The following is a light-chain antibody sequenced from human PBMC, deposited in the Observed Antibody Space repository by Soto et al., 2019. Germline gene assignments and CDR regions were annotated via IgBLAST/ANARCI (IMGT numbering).Light chain of an antibody. CDR3: QQYGSSPPIT. Sequence: EIVLTQSPGTVSWSPGERATLSFMASQSVSSSYLAWYRQKPGQAPRVLIYGASSRATGIPDRFSGSGSGTDFTLTISRLEPEDFAVYYCQQYGSSPPITFGQGARLEFK. J-gene: IGKJ5*01. V-gene: IGKV3-20*01. CDR1: QSVSSSY. CDR2: GAS.